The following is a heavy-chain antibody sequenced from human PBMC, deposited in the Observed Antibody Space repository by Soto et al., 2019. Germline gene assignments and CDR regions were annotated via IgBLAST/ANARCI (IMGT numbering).Heavy chain of an antibody. CDR2: MNPNSGNT. Sequence: ASVKVSCKASGYTFTSYDINWVRQATGQGLEWMGWMNPNSGNTGYAQKFQGRVTMTRNTSISTAYMELSSLRSEDTAVYYCARVSRRGGVVIYPWFDPWGQGTLVTVSS. J-gene: IGHJ5*02. D-gene: IGHD3-3*01. CDR1: GYTFTSYD. CDR3: ARVSRRGGVVIYPWFDP. V-gene: IGHV1-8*01.